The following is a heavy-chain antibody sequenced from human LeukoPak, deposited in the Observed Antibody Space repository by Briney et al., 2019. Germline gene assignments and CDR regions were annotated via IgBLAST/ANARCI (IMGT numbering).Heavy chain of an antibody. CDR3: ARSPTISGDNWFDP. J-gene: IGHJ5*02. Sequence: SETLSLTCTVSGGSISSYYWSWIRQPPGKGLEWIGYIYYSGSTNYNPSLKSRVTISVDTSKNQFSLKLSSVTAADTAVYYCARSPTISGDNWFDPWGQGTLVTVSS. CDR1: GGSISSYY. D-gene: IGHD3-3*01. CDR2: IYYSGST. V-gene: IGHV4-59*08.